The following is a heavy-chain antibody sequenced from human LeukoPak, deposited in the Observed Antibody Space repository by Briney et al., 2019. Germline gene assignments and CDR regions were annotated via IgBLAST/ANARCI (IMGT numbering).Heavy chain of an antibody. J-gene: IGHJ5*02. CDR2: MNPNSGNT. V-gene: IGHV1-8*01. CDR1: GYTFTSYD. CDR3: ARGMVAAEGNWFDP. Sequence: GASVKVSCKASGYTFTSYDINRVRQATGQGLEWMGWMNPNSGNTGYAQKFQGRVTMTRNTSISTAYMELSSLRSEDTAVYYCARGMVAAEGNWFDPWGQGTLVTVSS. D-gene: IGHD2-15*01.